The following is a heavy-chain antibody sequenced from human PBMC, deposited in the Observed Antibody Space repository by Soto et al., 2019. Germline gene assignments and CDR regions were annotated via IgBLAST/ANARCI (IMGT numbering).Heavy chain of an antibody. CDR1: GGSISSVGYY. V-gene: IGHV4-31*03. CDR3: ARDMSPNRGHYGDYDLDAFDI. Sequence: QVQLQESGPGLVKPSQTLSLTCTVSGGSISSVGYYWSWIRQHPGKGLEWIGYIYFIGSTYYNPSPKSRATISVDTSKNQSSLKLSSVTAADTAVYFCARDMSPNRGHYGDYDLDAFDIWGQGTMVTVSS. J-gene: IGHJ3*02. D-gene: IGHD4-17*01. CDR2: IYFIGST.